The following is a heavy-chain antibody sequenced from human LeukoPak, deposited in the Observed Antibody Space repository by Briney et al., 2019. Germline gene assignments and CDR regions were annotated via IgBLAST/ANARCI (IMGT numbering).Heavy chain of an antibody. J-gene: IGHJ1*01. CDR2: IYSSGST. D-gene: IGHD6-13*01. V-gene: IGHV4-4*07. CDR1: GGSISNYY. Sequence: SETLSLTCNVSGGSISNYYWSWVRQPAGMGLEWIGGIYSSGSTNYKSSLKSRVTMSIDTSKNTLSLKMTSVTAADTAVYYCARAFSSSWYENFQHWGQGTLVTVSS. CDR3: ARAFSSSWYENFQH.